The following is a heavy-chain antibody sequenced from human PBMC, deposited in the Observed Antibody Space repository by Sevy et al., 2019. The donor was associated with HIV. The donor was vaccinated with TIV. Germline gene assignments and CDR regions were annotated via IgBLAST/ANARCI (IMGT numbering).Heavy chain of an antibody. J-gene: IGHJ4*02. D-gene: IGHD6-19*01. Sequence: GGSLRLSCAASGFTFSRCAMNWVRRAPGKGLEWVSDISVSGGSTNYADSVKGRFTISRDNSKNTLYLQMNSLRAEDTDVYYCAKGEGCGWHGAFDYWGQGTLVTVSS. CDR2: ISVSGGST. CDR1: GFTFSRCA. V-gene: IGHV3-23*01. CDR3: AKGEGCGWHGAFDY.